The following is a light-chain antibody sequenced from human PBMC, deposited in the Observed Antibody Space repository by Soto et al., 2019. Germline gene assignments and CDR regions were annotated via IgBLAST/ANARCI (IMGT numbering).Light chain of an antibody. CDR3: SSYTSGSTLLV. V-gene: IGLV2-14*03. Sequence: QSALTQPASVSGSPGQSITISCTGTGSDVGGYNYVSWYQHHPGKAPKLMIYDVTNRPSGVSNHFSGSKSGNTASLTISGLQAEDEADYYCSSYTSGSTLLVFGGGTKLTVL. J-gene: IGLJ2*01. CDR2: DVT. CDR1: GSDVGGYNY.